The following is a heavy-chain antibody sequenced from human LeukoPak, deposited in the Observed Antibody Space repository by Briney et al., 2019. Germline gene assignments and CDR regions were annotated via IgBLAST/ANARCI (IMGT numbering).Heavy chain of an antibody. V-gene: IGHV1-18*01. CDR1: GYTFTSYG. CDR2: ISAYNGNT. J-gene: IGHJ4*02. CDR3: ARVDGGDFWSGYYNYFDY. Sequence: ASVKVSCKACGYTFTSYGISWVRQAPGRGLEWMGWISAYNGNTNYAQKLQGRVTMTTDTSTSTAYMELRSLRSDDTAVYYCARVDGGDFWSGYYNYFDYWGQGTLVTVSS. D-gene: IGHD3-3*01.